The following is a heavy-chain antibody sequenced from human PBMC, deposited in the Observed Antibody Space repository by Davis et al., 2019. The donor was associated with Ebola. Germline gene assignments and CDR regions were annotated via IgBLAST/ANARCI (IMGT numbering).Heavy chain of an antibody. CDR2: ITGSGSAI. CDR1: GFTFRSYE. Sequence: GESLKISCAASGFTFRSYEMNWVRQAPGRGLEWISYITGSGSAISYADSVKGRFTISRDNAKNSLYLQMNSLRVEDTGLYYCASETSNSDSDALDLWGQGTMVTVSS. CDR3: ASETSNSDSDALDL. J-gene: IGHJ3*01. V-gene: IGHV3-48*03. D-gene: IGHD4-11*01.